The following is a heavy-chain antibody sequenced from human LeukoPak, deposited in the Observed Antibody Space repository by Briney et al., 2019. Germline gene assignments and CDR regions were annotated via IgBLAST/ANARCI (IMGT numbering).Heavy chain of an antibody. D-gene: IGHD6-6*01. Sequence: ETLSLTCVVSGGSISSSNWWSWVRQAPGKGLEWVSAISGSGGSTYYADSVKGRFTISRDNSKNTLYLQMNSLRAEDTAVYYCAKAEAARYPFDYWGQGTLVTVSS. CDR1: GGSISSSN. CDR3: AKAEAARYPFDY. J-gene: IGHJ4*02. V-gene: IGHV3-23*01. CDR2: ISGSGGST.